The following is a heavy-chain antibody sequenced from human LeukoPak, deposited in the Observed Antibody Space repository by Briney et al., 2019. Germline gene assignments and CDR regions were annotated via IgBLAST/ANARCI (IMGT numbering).Heavy chain of an antibody. CDR2: IKQDGSEK. V-gene: IGHV3-7*04. J-gene: IGHJ3*02. CDR1: GFTFSSYW. D-gene: IGHD1-26*01. CDR3: ARVARVGADAFDI. Sequence: GGSLRLSCAASGFTFSSYWMSWVRQAPGKGLEWVANIKQDGSEKYYVDSVKGRFTISRDNAKNSLYLQRNRQRAEDTAVYYCARVARVGADAFDIWGQGTMVTVSS.